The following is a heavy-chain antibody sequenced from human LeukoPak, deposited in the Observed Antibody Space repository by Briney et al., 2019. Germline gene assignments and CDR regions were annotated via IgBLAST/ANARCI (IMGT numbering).Heavy chain of an antibody. J-gene: IGHJ1*01. Sequence: GGSLRLSCAASGFTFSSYSMIWVRQAPGKGLEWVSSISSSSSYIYYADSVKGRFTISRDNAKNSLYLQMNSLRTDDTAVYYCAKDFAKYCSGGCDFQYWGQGTLVTVSS. CDR1: GFTFSSYS. CDR2: ISSSSSYI. CDR3: AKDFAKYCSGGCDFQY. V-gene: IGHV3-21*01. D-gene: IGHD2-15*01.